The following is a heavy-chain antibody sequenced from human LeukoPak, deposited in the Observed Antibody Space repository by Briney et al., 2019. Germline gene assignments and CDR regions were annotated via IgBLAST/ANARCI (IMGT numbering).Heavy chain of an antibody. Sequence: GGSLRLSCAASGFTFSSYGMHWVRQAPGKGLEWVAVIWYGGSNKYYADSVKGRFTISRDNSKNTLYLQMNSLRAEDTAMYYCAKVQYYTGSGSYSLDYWGQGALVTVSS. V-gene: IGHV3-30*02. D-gene: IGHD3-10*01. CDR1: GFTFSSYG. CDR3: AKVQYYTGSGSYSLDY. CDR2: IWYGGSNK. J-gene: IGHJ4*02.